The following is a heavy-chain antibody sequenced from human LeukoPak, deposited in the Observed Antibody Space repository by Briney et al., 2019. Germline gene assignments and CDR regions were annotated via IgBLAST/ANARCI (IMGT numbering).Heavy chain of an antibody. J-gene: IGHJ4*02. D-gene: IGHD3-16*02. CDR1: GFTFSSYG. CDR2: ISYDGINK. CDR3: ARGGYDYVWGSYRCPNYFDY. Sequence: GGSLRLSCAASGFTFSSYGMHWVRQAPGKGLEWVALISYDGINKNYADSMKGRFSISRDNAKNSLYLQMNSLRAEDTAVYYCARGGYDYVWGSYRCPNYFDYWGQGTLVTVSS. V-gene: IGHV3-30*03.